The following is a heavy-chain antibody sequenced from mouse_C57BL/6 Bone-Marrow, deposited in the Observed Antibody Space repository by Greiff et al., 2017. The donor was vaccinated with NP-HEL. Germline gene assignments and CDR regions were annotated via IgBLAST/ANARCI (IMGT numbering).Heavy chain of an antibody. J-gene: IGHJ3*01. Sequence: EVKLMESGGGLVQPGGSLKLSCAASGFTFSDYGMAWVRQAPRKGPEWVAFISNLAYSIYYAGTVTGRFTISRENAKNTLYLEMSSLRSEDTAMYYCARQGYDDAYWGQGTLVTVSA. CDR2: ISNLAYSI. D-gene: IGHD2-14*01. CDR1: GFTFSDYG. V-gene: IGHV5-15*01. CDR3: ARQGYDDAY.